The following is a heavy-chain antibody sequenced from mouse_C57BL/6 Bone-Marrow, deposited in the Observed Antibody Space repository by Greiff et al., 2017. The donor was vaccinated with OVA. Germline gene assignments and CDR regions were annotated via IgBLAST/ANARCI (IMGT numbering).Heavy chain of an antibody. CDR2: ISDGGSYT. CDR1: GFTFSSYA. Sequence: EVHLVESGGGLVKPGGSLKLSCAASGFTFSSYAMSWVRQTPEKRLEWVATISDGGSYTYYPDNVKGRFTISRDNAKDNLYLQMSHLKSEDTAMYYCAREWLLRYLDYWGQGTTLTVSS. D-gene: IGHD2-3*01. V-gene: IGHV5-4*01. J-gene: IGHJ2*01. CDR3: AREWLLRYLDY.